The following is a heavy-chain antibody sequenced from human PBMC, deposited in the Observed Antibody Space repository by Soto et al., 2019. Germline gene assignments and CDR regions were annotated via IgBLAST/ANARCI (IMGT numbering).Heavy chain of an antibody. V-gene: IGHV2-5*02. CDR1: GFSLSTSGVG. J-gene: IGHJ1*01. D-gene: IGHD3-22*01. CDR3: AHTRAIVVIVAEDEYFQH. CDR2: IYWDDDK. Sequence: QITLKESGPTLVKPTQTLTLTCTFSGFSLSTSGVGVGWIRQPPGKGLEWLALIYWDDDKRYSPSLKSRLTITKDTSKNQVVLTMTNVDPADTATYYWAHTRAIVVIVAEDEYFQHWGQGTLVTVSS.